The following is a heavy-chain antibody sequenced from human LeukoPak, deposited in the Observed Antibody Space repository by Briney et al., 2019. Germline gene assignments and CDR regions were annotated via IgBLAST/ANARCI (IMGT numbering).Heavy chain of an antibody. Sequence: GGSLRLSCAASGFTFSSYLMSWVRQAPGKGLEWVANIKQDGSEKYYVDSVKGRFTISRDNAKNTLYLQMNSLRAEDTAVYYCAKDHSSGYYWGQGTLVTVSS. J-gene: IGHJ4*02. CDR1: GFTFSSYL. CDR2: IKQDGSEK. D-gene: IGHD3-22*01. CDR3: AKDHSSGYY. V-gene: IGHV3-7*03.